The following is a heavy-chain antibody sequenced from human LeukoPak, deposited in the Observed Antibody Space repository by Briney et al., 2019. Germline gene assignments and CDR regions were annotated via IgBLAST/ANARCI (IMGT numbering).Heavy chain of an antibody. Sequence: NPSETLSLTCTVSGGSISTYYWSWIRQPPGKGLEWIGYISYSGSAKYNPSLKSRVTISVNTSKIQCSLKLSSVTAADTAVYYCARLGTTRVRGVIKPRPNWFDPWGQGTLVTVS. D-gene: IGHD3-10*01. CDR2: ISYSGSA. J-gene: IGHJ5*02. CDR3: ARLGTTRVRGVIKPRPNWFDP. CDR1: GGSISTYY. V-gene: IGHV4-59*08.